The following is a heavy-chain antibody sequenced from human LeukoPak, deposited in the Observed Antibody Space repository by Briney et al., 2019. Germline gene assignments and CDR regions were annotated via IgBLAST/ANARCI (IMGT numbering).Heavy chain of an antibody. V-gene: IGHV4-4*07. D-gene: IGHD3-3*02. CDR2: ISGSGTI. CDR3: AREGGSISFYLVGKAFWFDP. Sequence: SETLSLTCTVSGGSIHSYWSWIRQPAGKGLEWIGRISGSGTITYNPALQSRLTISIDTSKNQISLKLSSVTAADTAVYYCAREGGSISFYLVGKAFWFDPWGQGTLVTVSS. J-gene: IGHJ5*02. CDR1: GGSIHSY.